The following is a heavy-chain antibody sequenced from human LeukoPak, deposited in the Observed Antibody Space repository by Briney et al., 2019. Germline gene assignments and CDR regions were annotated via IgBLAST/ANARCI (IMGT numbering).Heavy chain of an antibody. CDR2: IIPIFGTA. J-gene: IGHJ4*02. D-gene: IGHD4-11*01. CDR1: GGTFSSYA. CDR3: ASYSNYVAGD. V-gene: IGHV1-69*05. Sequence: AASVKVSCKASGGTFSSYAISWVRQAPGQGLEWMGRIIPIFGTANYAQKFQGRVTITTDESTSTAYMELSSLRSEDTAVYYCASYSNYVAGDWGQGTLVTVSS.